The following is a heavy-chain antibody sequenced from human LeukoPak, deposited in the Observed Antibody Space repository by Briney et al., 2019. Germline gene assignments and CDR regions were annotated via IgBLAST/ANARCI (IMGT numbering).Heavy chain of an antibody. CDR1: EFTFGSYA. V-gene: IGHV3-21*01. Sequence: GGSLRLSCAASEFTFGSYAMSWVRQAPGKGLEWVSSISSSSSYIYYADSVKGRFTISRDNAKNSLYLQMNSLRAEDTAVYYCARDQERYYYDSSGYSNDAFDIWGQGTMVTVSS. CDR2: ISSSSSYI. CDR3: ARDQERYYYDSSGYSNDAFDI. J-gene: IGHJ3*02. D-gene: IGHD3-22*01.